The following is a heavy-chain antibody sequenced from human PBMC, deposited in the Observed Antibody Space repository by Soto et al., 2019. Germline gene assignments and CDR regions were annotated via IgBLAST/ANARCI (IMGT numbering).Heavy chain of an antibody. CDR1: VGTFSNYA. CDR3: ANLEAGGHYYHGMDV. J-gene: IGHJ6*02. CDR2: ITPIFGSA. Sequence: QGQLVQSGAEVKKPGSSVKVSCKASVGTFSNYAINWVRQAPGQGLEWMGGITPIFGSANYAQKFQGRVTIIADKSTNTVYMELSSLRAEDTDVYYCANLEAGGHYYHGMDVWGQGTTVTVSS. V-gene: IGHV1-69*06. D-gene: IGHD3-10*01.